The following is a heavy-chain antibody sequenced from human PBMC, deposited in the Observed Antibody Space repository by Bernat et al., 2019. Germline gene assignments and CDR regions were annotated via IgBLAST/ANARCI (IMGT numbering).Heavy chain of an antibody. V-gene: IGHV3-30*03. CDR1: GFTFSSYG. D-gene: IGHD5-18*01. CDR2: ISYDGSNK. CDR3: ARGYSAFDY. Sequence: QVQLVESGGGVVQPGRSLRLSCAASGFTFSSYGMHWVRQAPGKGLEWVAVISYDGSNKYYADSVKGRFTISRDNSKNTLYLQMNSLRAEDTAVYYCARGYSAFDYWGQGTLVTVSS. J-gene: IGHJ4*02.